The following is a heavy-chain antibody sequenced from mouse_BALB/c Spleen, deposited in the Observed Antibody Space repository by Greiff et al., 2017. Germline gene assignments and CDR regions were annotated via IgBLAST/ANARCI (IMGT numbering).Heavy chain of an antibody. Sequence: EVKLMESGPELVKPGASVKMSCKASGYTFTSYVMHWVKQKPGQGLEWIGYINPYNDGTKYNEKFKGKATLTSDKSSSTAYMELSSLTSEDSAVYYCAREKYDYDGYYFDYWGQGTTLTVSS. D-gene: IGHD2-4*01. CDR1: GYTFTSYV. V-gene: IGHV1-14*01. CDR2: INPYNDGT. CDR3: AREKYDYDGYYFDY. J-gene: IGHJ2*01.